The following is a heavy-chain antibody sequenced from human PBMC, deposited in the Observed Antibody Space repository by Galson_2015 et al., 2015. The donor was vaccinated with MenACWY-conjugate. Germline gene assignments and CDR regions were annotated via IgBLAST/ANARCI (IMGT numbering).Heavy chain of an antibody. CDR1: GFTFRTYW. CDR2: IRTDGRST. J-gene: IGHJ4*02. D-gene: IGHD6-13*01. CDR3: ARDSRGGAPGTELDY. V-gene: IGHV3-74*01. Sequence: SLRLSCAGSGFTFRTYWMHWVRQAPGKGLVWVSRIRTDGRSTSYADSVKGRFTISRDNAKNTLYLQMNSLRAEDTAVYYCARDSRGGAPGTELDYWGQGTLVTVSS.